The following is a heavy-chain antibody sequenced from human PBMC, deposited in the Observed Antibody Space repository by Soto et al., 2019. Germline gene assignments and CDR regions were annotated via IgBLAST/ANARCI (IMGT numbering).Heavy chain of an antibody. CDR2: IGIGSSTK. CDR3: SRDQLYYNDISGRPLNAFDV. Sequence: PGGSLRLSCAASGFTFRNYGMNWVRQAPGKGLEWVSYIGIGSSTKYYADSVKGRFTISRDNAKNSLYLKMNSLRAEDTAVYYFSRDQLYYNDISGRPLNAFDVWGQGTMVTVSS. D-gene: IGHD3-22*01. V-gene: IGHV3-48*01. CDR1: GFTFRNYG. J-gene: IGHJ3*01.